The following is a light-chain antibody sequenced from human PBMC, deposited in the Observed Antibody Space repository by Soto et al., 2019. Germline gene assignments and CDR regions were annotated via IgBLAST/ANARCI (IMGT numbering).Light chain of an antibody. CDR3: QQRSKWPPTWT. V-gene: IGKV3-11*01. CDR2: DAS. Sequence: EIVLTQSPATLSLSPGERATLSCRASQSVSSYLAWYQQKPGQAPRLLIYDASNRATGIPARFSGSGSGTDFTLTISSLEPEDSAVYYCQQRSKWPPTWTFGQGTKVDI. CDR1: QSVSSY. J-gene: IGKJ1*01.